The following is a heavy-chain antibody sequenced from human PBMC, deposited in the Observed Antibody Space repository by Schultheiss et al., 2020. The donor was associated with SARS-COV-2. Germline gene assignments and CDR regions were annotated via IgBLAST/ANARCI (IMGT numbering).Heavy chain of an antibody. J-gene: IGHJ6*02. CDR1: GFTFSSYW. CDR3: TTDAVAGTRSYYGMDV. CDR2: IKSKTDGGTT. Sequence: GGSLRLSCAASGFTFSSYWMSWVRQAPGKGLEWVGRIKSKTDGGTTDYAAPVKGRFTISRDDSKNTLYLQMNSLKTEDTAVYYCTTDAVAGTRSYYGMDVWGQGTTVTVAS. V-gene: IGHV3-15*01. D-gene: IGHD6-19*01.